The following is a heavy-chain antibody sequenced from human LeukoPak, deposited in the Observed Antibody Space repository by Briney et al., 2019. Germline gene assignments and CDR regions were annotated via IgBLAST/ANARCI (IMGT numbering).Heavy chain of an antibody. CDR1: GGSISTSSYY. D-gene: IGHD3-3*01. CDR3: ARDSAPWSGHYMDV. V-gene: IGHV4-39*07. CDR2: IYHSGST. J-gene: IGHJ6*03. Sequence: SETLSLTCALSGGSISTSSYYWGWIRQPPGEGLEWIGSIYHSGSTYYNPSLKSRVTISVDTSKNQFSLKLTSVTAADTAVYYCARDSAPWSGHYMDVWGKGTTVTVYS.